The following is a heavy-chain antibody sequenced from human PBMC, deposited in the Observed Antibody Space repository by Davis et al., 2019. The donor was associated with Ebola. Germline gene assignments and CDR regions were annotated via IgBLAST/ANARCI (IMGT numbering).Heavy chain of an antibody. D-gene: IGHD3-16*01. Sequence: PSETLSLTCAVYGGSFSGYYWSWIRQPPGKGLEWIGEINHSGSTNYNPSLKSRVTISVDTSKNQFSLKLSSVTAADTAVYYCARAWGGAAYYFDYWGQGTLVTVSS. CDR1: GGSFSGYY. CDR2: INHSGST. V-gene: IGHV4-34*01. CDR3: ARAWGGAAYYFDY. J-gene: IGHJ4*02.